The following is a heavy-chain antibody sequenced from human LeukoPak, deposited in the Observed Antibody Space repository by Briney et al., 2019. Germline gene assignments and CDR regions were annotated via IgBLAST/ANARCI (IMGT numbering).Heavy chain of an antibody. D-gene: IGHD6-19*01. Sequence: SETLSLTCAVYGGSFSGYYWSWIRQPPGKGLEWIGEINHSGSTNYNPSLKSRVTISVDTSKNQFSLKLSSVTAADTAVYYCARLIGQWPSFQYYYYYYYMDVWGKGTTVTISS. J-gene: IGHJ6*03. V-gene: IGHV4-34*01. CDR2: INHSGST. CDR3: ARLIGQWPSFQYYYYYYYMDV. CDR1: GGSFSGYY.